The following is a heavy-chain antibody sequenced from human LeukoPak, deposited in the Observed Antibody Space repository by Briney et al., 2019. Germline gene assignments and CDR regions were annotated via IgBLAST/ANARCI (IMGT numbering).Heavy chain of an antibody. CDR2: IYSGGST. V-gene: IGHV3-53*01. Sequence: GGSLRLSCAASGFTVSSNYMRWVRQAPGKGLEWVSVIYSGGSTYYADSVKGRLTISRDNSKNTLYLQMNSLRAEDTAVYYCARVPTTVTTVYFDYWGQGTLVTVSS. D-gene: IGHD4-17*01. CDR3: ARVPTTVTTVYFDY. J-gene: IGHJ4*02. CDR1: GFTVSSNY.